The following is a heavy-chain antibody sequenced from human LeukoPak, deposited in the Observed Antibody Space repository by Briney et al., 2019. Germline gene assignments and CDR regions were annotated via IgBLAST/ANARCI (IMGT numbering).Heavy chain of an antibody. CDR2: INPNSGAT. CDR3: ARGGTRALDI. D-gene: IGHD2-8*01. Sequence: ASVKVSCKASGYTFTGYYMHWVRQAPGQGLEWKGWINPNSGATNYAQKFQGRVTMTRDTSISTAYMDLSWLRSDDTAVYYCARGGTRALDIWGQGTIVIVSS. CDR1: GYTFTGYY. J-gene: IGHJ3*02. V-gene: IGHV1-2*02.